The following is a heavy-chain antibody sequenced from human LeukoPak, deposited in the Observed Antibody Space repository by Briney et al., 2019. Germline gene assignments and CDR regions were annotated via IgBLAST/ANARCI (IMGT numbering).Heavy chain of an antibody. D-gene: IGHD1-26*01. CDR3: ASGSGIMSGSYSLFDY. CDR2: ISWNSGSI. J-gene: IGHJ4*02. V-gene: IGHV3-9*01. CDR1: GFTFDDYA. Sequence: GGSLRLSCAASGFTFDDYAMHWVRQAPGKGLEWVSGISWNSGSIGYADSVKGRFTISRDNAKNSLYLQMNSLRAEDTAVYYCASGSGIMSGSYSLFDYWGQGTLVTVSS.